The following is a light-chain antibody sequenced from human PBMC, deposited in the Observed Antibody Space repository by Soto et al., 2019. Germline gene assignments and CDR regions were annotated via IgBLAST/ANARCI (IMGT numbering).Light chain of an antibody. CDR1: QSVSTS. Sequence: EIVLTRSPATLSLSPGEGATLSCRASQSVSTSLAWYQQKPGQAPRLLIYAASNRATGIPARFSGSGSGTDFTLTISSLEPEDFAVYYCQERSDWPGLTFGGGTKVEIK. CDR2: AAS. J-gene: IGKJ4*01. V-gene: IGKV3-11*01. CDR3: QERSDWPGLT.